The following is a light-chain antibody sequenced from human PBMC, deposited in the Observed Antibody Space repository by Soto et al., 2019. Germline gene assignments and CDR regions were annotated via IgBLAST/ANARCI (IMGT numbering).Light chain of an antibody. Sequence: SVLPPPPSVSGAPGQSVTIACTGSSANIVAPYNVDWYKQLPGTAPKLLIYGNTNRPSGVPARFSGSKSGTSASLAIAGLQAEDEGDYYCQSYDSSLSGYVFGTGTKVTVL. J-gene: IGLJ1*01. CDR3: QSYDSSLSGYV. CDR1: SANIVAPYN. V-gene: IGLV1-40*01. CDR2: GNT.